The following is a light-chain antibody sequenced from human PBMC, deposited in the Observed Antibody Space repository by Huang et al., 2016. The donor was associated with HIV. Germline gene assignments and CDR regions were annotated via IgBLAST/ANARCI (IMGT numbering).Light chain of an antibody. J-gene: IGKJ4*01. CDR2: GAS. V-gene: IGKV3-15*01. CDR1: LRVSTN. Sequence: ERVMTQSPATVSLSPGERATLSCRASLRVSTNLAWYQQRPGQAPRLLSYGASTRATGSPARFSGGGSGAEFTLTISSLQSEDFAVYYCQQYDNWPLTFGGGTKVQIK. CDR3: QQYDNWPLT.